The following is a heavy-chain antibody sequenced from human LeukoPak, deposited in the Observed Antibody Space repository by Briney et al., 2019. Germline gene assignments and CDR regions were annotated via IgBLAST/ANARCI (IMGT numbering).Heavy chain of an antibody. CDR2: IRYDGSNK. V-gene: IGHV3-30*02. CDR3: AKVRLRKTGYYYYMDV. D-gene: IGHD1-26*01. J-gene: IGHJ6*03. CDR1: GFTFSSYG. Sequence: GGSLRLSCAASGFTFSSYGMHWVRQAPGKGLEWVAFIRYDGSNKYYADSVKGRFTISRDNSKNTLYLQMNSLRAEDTAVYYCAKVRLRKTGYYYYMDVWGKGTTVTVSS.